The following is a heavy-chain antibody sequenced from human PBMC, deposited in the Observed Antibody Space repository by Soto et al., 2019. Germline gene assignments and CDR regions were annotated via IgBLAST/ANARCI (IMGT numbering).Heavy chain of an antibody. Sequence: SETLSLTCTVSGGSISSSSYYWGWIRQPPGKGLEWIGSIYYSGSTYYNPSLKSRVTISVDTSKNQFSLKLSSVTAADTAVYYCASKGYCSSGSCYFRHPGGSELWGQGTMV. CDR1: GGSISSSSYY. D-gene: IGHD2-15*01. J-gene: IGHJ3*01. CDR3: ASKGYCSSGSCYFRHPGGSEL. CDR2: IYYSGST. V-gene: IGHV4-39*01.